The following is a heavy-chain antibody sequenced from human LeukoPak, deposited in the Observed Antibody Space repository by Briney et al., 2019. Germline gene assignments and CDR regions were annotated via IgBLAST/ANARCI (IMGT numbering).Heavy chain of an antibody. CDR1: GYTFTGYY. Sequence: ASVKVSCKASGYTFTGYYMHWVRQAPGQGLEWMGWINPNSGGTSYAQKFQGRVTMTRDTSISTAYMELSRLRSDDTAVYYCAREGLAVAGDPFDCWGQGTLVTVSS. D-gene: IGHD6-19*01. CDR3: AREGLAVAGDPFDC. J-gene: IGHJ4*02. V-gene: IGHV1-2*02. CDR2: INPNSGGT.